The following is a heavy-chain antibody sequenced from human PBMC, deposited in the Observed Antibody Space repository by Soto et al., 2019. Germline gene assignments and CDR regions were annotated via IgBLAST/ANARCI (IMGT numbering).Heavy chain of an antibody. CDR1: GYSFTSYW. Sequence: GESLKISCKGSGYSFTSYWIGWVRQMPGKGLEWMGIIYPGDSDTRYSPSFQGQVTISADKSISTAYLQWSSLKASDTAMYYCARHVIAAAGPYDNWFDPWGQGTLVTVSS. V-gene: IGHV5-51*01. J-gene: IGHJ5*02. D-gene: IGHD6-13*01. CDR2: IYPGDSDT. CDR3: ARHVIAAAGPYDNWFDP.